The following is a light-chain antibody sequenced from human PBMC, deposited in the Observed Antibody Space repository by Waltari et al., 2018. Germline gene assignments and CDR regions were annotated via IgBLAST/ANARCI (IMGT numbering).Light chain of an antibody. CDR3: SSYTSSSTLV. V-gene: IGLV2-14*01. Sequence: QSTLTQPPSASGSPGQAIPIPCTGPSGALGGYHSVTCYQQHTGKATKLMLYEVSNRSSGVSHRSSGSTSGTTAPLTTSGLQAEDEADYYCSSYTSSSTLVFGTGTKVTVL. CDR1: SGALGGYHS. J-gene: IGLJ1*01. CDR2: EVS.